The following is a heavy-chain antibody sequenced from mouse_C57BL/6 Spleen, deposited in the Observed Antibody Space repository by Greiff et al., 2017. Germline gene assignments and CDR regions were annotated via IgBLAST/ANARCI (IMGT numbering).Heavy chain of an antibody. J-gene: IGHJ2*01. V-gene: IGHV5-17*01. CDR3: ARYITTVVAPGPYFDY. CDR2: ISSGSSTI. Sequence: EVQLVESGGGLVKPGGSLKLSCAASGFTFSDYGMHWVRQAPEKGLEWVAYISSGSSTIYYADTVKGRFTISRDNAKNTLFLQMTSLRSEDTAMYYCARYITTVVAPGPYFDYWGQGTTLTVSS. D-gene: IGHD1-1*01. CDR1: GFTFSDYG.